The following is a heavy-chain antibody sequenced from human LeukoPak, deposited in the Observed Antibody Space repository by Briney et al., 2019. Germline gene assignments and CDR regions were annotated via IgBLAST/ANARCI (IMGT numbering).Heavy chain of an antibody. Sequence: ASVKVPCKASGYPFTSYDINWVRQATGQGLEWMGWMNPNSGNTGYAQKFQGRVTMTRNTSISTAYMDLSSLRSEDTAVYYCARNVAGSRQFDSWGQGTLVTVSS. J-gene: IGHJ4*02. D-gene: IGHD3-10*01. CDR3: ARNVAGSRQFDS. CDR1: GYPFTSYD. V-gene: IGHV1-8*01. CDR2: MNPNSGNT.